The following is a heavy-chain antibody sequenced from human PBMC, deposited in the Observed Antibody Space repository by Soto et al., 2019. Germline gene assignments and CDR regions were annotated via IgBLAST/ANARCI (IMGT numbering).Heavy chain of an antibody. V-gene: IGHV1-18*01. Sequence: QVQLVQSGAEVKKPGASVKVSCKASGYTFTKYGTNWVRQAPGQGLEWMGWISADNGDTNYAQKFQGRVTMTTDTSTSTVYMELRSLISDDTAVYYCARGLAQPLGYWGQGTLVTVSS. D-gene: IGHD2-2*01. CDR1: GYTFTKYG. CDR3: ARGLAQPLGY. CDR2: ISADNGDT. J-gene: IGHJ4*02.